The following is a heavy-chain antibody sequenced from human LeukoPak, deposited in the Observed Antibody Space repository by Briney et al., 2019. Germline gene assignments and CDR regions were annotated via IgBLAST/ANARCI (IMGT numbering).Heavy chain of an antibody. V-gene: IGHV3-23*01. Sequence: PGASLRLSCVASGFTFSNYAMSWVRQAPGKGLEWVSAITGSGTNRYYADSLKGRFTTSRDNSKSTVFLQMNSLRHEDTAIYYCVIWGDYDVLTGYYVPDYWGQGTLVTVAS. D-gene: IGHD3-9*01. J-gene: IGHJ4*02. CDR3: VIWGDYDVLTGYYVPDY. CDR1: GFTFSNYA. CDR2: ITGSGTNR.